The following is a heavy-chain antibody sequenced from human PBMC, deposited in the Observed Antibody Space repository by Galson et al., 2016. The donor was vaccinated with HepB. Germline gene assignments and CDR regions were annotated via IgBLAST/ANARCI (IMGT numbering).Heavy chain of an antibody. Sequence: SLRLSCAVSGLTFSSYAMSWVRQAPGKGPEWVSTIKSYGGSTDYADDVQGRFTISRDDSKSTLYLQMNSLRAEDTAVYYCAKGALTGGWFNYWGQGTLLTFAS. CDR1: GLTFSSYA. J-gene: IGHJ4*02. CDR3: AKGALTGGWFNY. D-gene: IGHD6-19*01. V-gene: IGHV3-23*01. CDR2: IKSYGGST.